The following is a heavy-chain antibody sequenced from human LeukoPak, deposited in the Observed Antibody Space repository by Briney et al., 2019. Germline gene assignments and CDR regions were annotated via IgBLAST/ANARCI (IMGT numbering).Heavy chain of an antibody. CDR2: ISSSSSYI. D-gene: IGHD3-22*01. CDR3: VGIQSSGSLFDY. CDR1: GFTFSSYS. J-gene: IGHJ4*02. Sequence: GGSLRLSCAASGFTFSSYSMNWVRQAPGKGLEWVSSISSSSSYIYYADSVKGRFTTSRDNSKNTLYLQMNSLRPEDTAVYYCVGIQSSGSLFDYWGQGTLVTVSS. V-gene: IGHV3-21*04.